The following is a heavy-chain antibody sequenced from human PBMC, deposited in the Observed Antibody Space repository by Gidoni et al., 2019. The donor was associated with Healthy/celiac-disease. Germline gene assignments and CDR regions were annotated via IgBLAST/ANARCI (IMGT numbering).Heavy chain of an antibody. CDR3: ARGLYGDQAFGY. CDR2: ISHSGGS. V-gene: IGHV4-34*01. CDR1: GGSFSGYY. Sequence: QVQLQQWGAGLLKPSETLSLTCAVYGGSFSGYYWSWIRQPPGKGLEWIGEISHSGGSNYNPSLKIRVTISVDTSKNQISLKLSSVTAADTAVYYCARGLYGDQAFGYWGQGTLVTVSS. J-gene: IGHJ4*02. D-gene: IGHD4-17*01.